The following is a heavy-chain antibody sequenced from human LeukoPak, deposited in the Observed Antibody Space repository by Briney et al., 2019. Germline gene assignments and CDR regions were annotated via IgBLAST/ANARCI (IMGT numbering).Heavy chain of an antibody. CDR3: AKVHSSGYYGWDAFDI. CDR1: GFDLTTYA. Sequence: GGSLRLSCAASGFDLTTYAMTWVRQAPGKGLEWVSGISASDGSTYYADSVKGRFTISRDNSKNTLYLQMNTLRAEDTAIYYCAKVHSSGYYGWDAFDIWGQGTMVTVSS. CDR2: ISASDGST. D-gene: IGHD6-19*01. V-gene: IGHV3-23*01. J-gene: IGHJ3*02.